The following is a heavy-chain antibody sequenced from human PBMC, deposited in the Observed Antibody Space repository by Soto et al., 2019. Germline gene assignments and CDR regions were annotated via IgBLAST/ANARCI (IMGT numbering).Heavy chain of an antibody. V-gene: IGHV1-18*01. J-gene: IGHJ1*01. CDR1: GYSFNNYL. CDR3: ARVYYDSSGFYHEDH. Sequence: QVKLVQSGAEVKKPGASVMVSCQASGYSFNNYLISWVRQAPGQGPEWVGWISADNGNTNYGQKFLGRVTMTTDTSTSTAYMDLRSLRSDDTAVYYCARVYYDSSGFYHEDHWVQGTLVTVSS. CDR2: ISADNGNT. D-gene: IGHD3-22*01.